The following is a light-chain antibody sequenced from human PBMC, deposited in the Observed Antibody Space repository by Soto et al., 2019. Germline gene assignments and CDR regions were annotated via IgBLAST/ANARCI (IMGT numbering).Light chain of an antibody. CDR1: QGITDY. V-gene: IGKV1-27*01. Sequence: DIQMTQSPSSLSASVGDRVTITCRASQGITDYLASYQQKPGQVPNLLIYAASTLQSGVPSRFSGSGSGTDFTLTITGLQPEDVATYYCQNYNSAPWTFGQGTKVEIK. CDR3: QNYNSAPWT. CDR2: AAS. J-gene: IGKJ1*01.